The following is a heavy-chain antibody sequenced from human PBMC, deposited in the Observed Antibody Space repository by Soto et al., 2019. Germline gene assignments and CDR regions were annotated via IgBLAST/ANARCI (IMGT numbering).Heavy chain of an antibody. CDR1: GGSISSYY. CDR3: ARGRYIWGSYRWAEYFDY. J-gene: IGHJ4*02. V-gene: IGHV4-59*01. D-gene: IGHD3-16*02. Sequence: SETLALTCTVSGGSISSYYWSWIRQHPGKGLEWIGYIYYSGSTNYNPSLKSRVTISVDTSKNQFSLKLSSVTAADTAVYYCARGRYIWGSYRWAEYFDYWGQGTLVTVSS. CDR2: IYYSGST.